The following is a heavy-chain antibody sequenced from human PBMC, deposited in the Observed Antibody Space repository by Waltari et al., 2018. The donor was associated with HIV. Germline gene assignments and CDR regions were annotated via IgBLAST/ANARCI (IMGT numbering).Heavy chain of an antibody. J-gene: IGHJ4*02. CDR3: AREALYDSSGYYFDY. V-gene: IGHV3-7*01. D-gene: IGHD3-22*01. Sequence: EVQLVESGGGLVQPGGSLRLSCAASGFTFNKYWMTWVRQAPGKGLEVVANIKQDESEKYYVDSLKGRFTISRDNAKNSLFLQMNSLRVEDTAVYYCAREALYDSSGYYFDYWGQGTLVTVSS. CDR2: IKQDESEK. CDR1: GFTFNKYW.